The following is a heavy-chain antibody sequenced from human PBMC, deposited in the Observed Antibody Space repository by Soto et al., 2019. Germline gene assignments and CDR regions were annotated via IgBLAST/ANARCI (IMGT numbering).Heavy chain of an antibody. CDR3: ARVGYYDRSGYYPYWSFDL. V-gene: IGHV4-31*03. D-gene: IGHD3-22*01. CDR2: IYYSGTT. J-gene: IGHJ2*01. Sequence: QVQLQESGPGLVKPSQTLSLTCTVSGGSISSGGYYWSWIRQHPGKGLEWIGLIYYSGTTYYTPSRQSRGIISVDTSKNQFSRKLTSVTAADTAVYYCARVGYYDRSGYYPYWSFDLWGRGTLVTVSS. CDR1: GGSISSGGYY.